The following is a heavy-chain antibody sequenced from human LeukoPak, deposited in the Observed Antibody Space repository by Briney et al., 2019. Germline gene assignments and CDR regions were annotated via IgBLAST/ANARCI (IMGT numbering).Heavy chain of an antibody. V-gene: IGHV3-21*01. CDR3: ARFDILTGYSYA. D-gene: IGHD3-9*01. CDR2: ISSSSSYI. J-gene: IGHJ5*02. CDR1: GFTFSSYS. Sequence: PGGSLRLSCAASGFTFSSYSMNWVRQAPGKGLEWDSSISSSSSYIYYADSVKGRFTISRDNAKNSLYLQMNSLRAEDTAVYYCARFDILTGYSYAWGQGTLVTVSS.